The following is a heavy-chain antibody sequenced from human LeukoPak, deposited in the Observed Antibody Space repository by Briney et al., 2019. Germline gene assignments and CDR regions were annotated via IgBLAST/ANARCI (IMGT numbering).Heavy chain of an antibody. V-gene: IGHV3-23*01. CDR3: ARGDWGYSSSWYQGNWFDP. D-gene: IGHD6-13*01. CDR1: GFTFSNYG. J-gene: IGHJ5*02. Sequence: GGTLRLSCAASGFTFSNYGMNWVRQAPGKGLEWVSGSASTGRTYYADSVKGRFTISRDNSKNTLYLQMNSLRAEDTAVYYCARGDWGYSSSWYQGNWFDPWGQGTLVTVSS. CDR2: SASTGRT.